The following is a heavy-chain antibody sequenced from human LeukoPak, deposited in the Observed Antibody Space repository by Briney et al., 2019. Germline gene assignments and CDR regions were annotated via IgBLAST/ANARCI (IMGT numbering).Heavy chain of an antibody. J-gene: IGHJ4*02. Sequence: GESLKISCKGSGYSFTSYWIGWVRQMPRKGLEWMGIIYPGDSDTRYSPSFQGQVTISADKSISTAHLQWSSLKASDTAMYYCARARGYFDWLLSFYFDYWGQGTLVTVSS. CDR1: GYSFTSYW. V-gene: IGHV5-51*01. CDR2: IYPGDSDT. D-gene: IGHD3-9*01. CDR3: ARARGYFDWLLSFYFDY.